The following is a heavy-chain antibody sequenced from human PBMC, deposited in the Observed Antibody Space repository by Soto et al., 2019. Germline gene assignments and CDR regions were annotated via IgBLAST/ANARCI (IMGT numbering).Heavy chain of an antibody. J-gene: IGHJ4*02. CDR3: ARDLFDY. CDR2: INEDGSEK. CDR1: GFTFSNYW. V-gene: IGHV3-7*01. Sequence: GSLRLSCAASGFTFSNYWMNWVRQAPGKGLEWVANINEDGSEKYYVDSAKGRFTISRDNAKNSLYLQVSSLRAEDTAVYYCARDLFDYWGQGTLVTVSS.